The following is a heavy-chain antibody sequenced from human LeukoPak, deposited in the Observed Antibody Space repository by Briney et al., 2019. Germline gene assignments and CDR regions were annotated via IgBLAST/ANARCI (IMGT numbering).Heavy chain of an antibody. D-gene: IGHD5-18*01. CDR3: AKDLSSGYSYGYINY. CDR2: ISGSGGST. Sequence: PERSLRLSCAASGFTFSNYAMSWVRQAPGKGLEWVSAISGSGGSTYYADSVKGRFTISRGNSKSTLYLQMNSLRAEDTAVYYCAKDLSSGYSYGYINYWGQGTLVTVSS. J-gene: IGHJ4*02. CDR1: GFTFSNYA. V-gene: IGHV3-23*01.